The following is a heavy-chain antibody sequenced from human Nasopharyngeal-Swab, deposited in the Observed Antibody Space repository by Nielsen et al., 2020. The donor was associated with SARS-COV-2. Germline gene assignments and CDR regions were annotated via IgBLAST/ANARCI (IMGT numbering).Heavy chain of an antibody. CDR3: ARADSSGWFFSD. CDR2: ISSSDSTT. Sequence: VRQMPGKGLGWVSYISSSDSTTYYADSVKGRFTISRDNAKNSLYLQMNSLRVEDTGVYYCARADSSGWFFSDWGRGTLVTVSS. V-gene: IGHV3-48*03. D-gene: IGHD6-19*01. J-gene: IGHJ4*02.